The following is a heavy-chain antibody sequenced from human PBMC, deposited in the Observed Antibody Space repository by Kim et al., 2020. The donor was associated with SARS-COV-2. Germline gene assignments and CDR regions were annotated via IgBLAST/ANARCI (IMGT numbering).Heavy chain of an antibody. CDR3: AKDLFIVVVVAATRPLDY. V-gene: IGHV3-30*02. J-gene: IGHJ4*02. D-gene: IGHD2-15*01. Sequence: RGRFTISRDNSKNTPYLQMNSLRAEDTDVYYCAKDLFIVVVVAATRPLDYWGQGTLVTVSS.